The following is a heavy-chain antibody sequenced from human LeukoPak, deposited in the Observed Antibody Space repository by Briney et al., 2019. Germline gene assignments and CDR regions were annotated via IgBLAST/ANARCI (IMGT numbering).Heavy chain of an antibody. J-gene: IGHJ3*02. CDR3: ARDPWLHALDI. CDR2: IKQDGSGK. V-gene: IGHV3-7*01. D-gene: IGHD6-19*01. Sequence: GGSLRLSCEVSGFTFSNYWMSWVRQAPGKGLEWVANIKQDGSGKNYVESVKGRFTISRDNAKNSLYLQMNDLRGEDTAVYYCARDPWLHALDIWGQGTVVTVSS. CDR1: GFTFSNYW.